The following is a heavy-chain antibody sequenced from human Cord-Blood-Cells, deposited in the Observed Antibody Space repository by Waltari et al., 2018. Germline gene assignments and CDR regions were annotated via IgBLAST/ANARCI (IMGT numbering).Heavy chain of an antibody. V-gene: IGHV3-74*01. CDR3: AREPGGGIAVAGFDY. Sequence: EVQLVESGGGLVQPGGSLRLSCAASGFTFSSSWMHWVRQAPGKGLVWGYRNNSEGRSTGYADSVKGRSTISRDNAKNTLYLQMNSLRAEDTAVYYCAREPGGGIAVAGFDYWGQGTLVTVSS. D-gene: IGHD6-19*01. CDR1: GFTFSSSW. J-gene: IGHJ4*02. CDR2: NNSEGRST.